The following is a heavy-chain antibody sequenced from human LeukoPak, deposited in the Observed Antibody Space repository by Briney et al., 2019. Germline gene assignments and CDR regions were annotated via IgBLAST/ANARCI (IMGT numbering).Heavy chain of an antibody. V-gene: IGHV4-34*01. Sequence: TSDTLSLPCSVSVGSISSYYGSWIRQPPGKALEWSGEINHSGSTNYNPSLKSRVTISVDTSKNQFSLKLSSVTAADTAVYYCARGPRRYCSSTSCYGAFDIWGHGTMVTVSS. D-gene: IGHD2-2*01. J-gene: IGHJ3*02. CDR1: VGSISSYY. CDR2: INHSGST. CDR3: ARGPRRYCSSTSCYGAFDI.